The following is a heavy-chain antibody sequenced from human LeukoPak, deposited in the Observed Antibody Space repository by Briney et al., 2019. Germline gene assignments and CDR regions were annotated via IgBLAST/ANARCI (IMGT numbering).Heavy chain of an antibody. J-gene: IGHJ4*02. Sequence: GGSLRLSCAASGFTFSRFWMSWVRQAPGKGLEWVANIKQDGSEKYDVDSVKGRFTISRDNAKTSLYLQMNSLRAEDTAVYYCARASMYSWNDVTTFDYWGQGTLVTVAS. CDR1: GFTFSRFW. V-gene: IGHV3-7*05. D-gene: IGHD1-20*01. CDR2: IKQDGSEK. CDR3: ARASMYSWNDVTTFDY.